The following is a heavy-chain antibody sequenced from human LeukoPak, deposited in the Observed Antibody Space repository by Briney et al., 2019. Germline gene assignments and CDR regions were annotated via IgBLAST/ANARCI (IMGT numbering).Heavy chain of an antibody. D-gene: IGHD1-26*01. V-gene: IGHV3-49*04. CDR2: IRSKAYGGTT. J-gene: IGHJ4*02. CDR1: GFTFGDYA. CDR3: TGDSWSYYGYFDY. Sequence: PGRSLRLSCTASGFTFGDYAMSWVRQAPGKGLEWVGFIRSKAYGGTTEYAASVKGRFTISRDDSKSIAYLQMNSLKTEDTAVYYCTGDSWSYYGYFDYWGQGTLVTVSS.